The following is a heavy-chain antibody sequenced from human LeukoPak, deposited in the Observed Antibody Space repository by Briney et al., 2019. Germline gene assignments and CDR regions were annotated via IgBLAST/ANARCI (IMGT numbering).Heavy chain of an antibody. CDR1: GGTFSSYA. J-gene: IGHJ4*02. D-gene: IGHD3-10*01. Sequence: SVKVSCKASGGTFSSYAISWVRQAPGQGLEWMGGIIPIFGTANYAQKFQGRVTITADESTSTAYMELSSLRSEDTAVYYCARWGVRGVRGGYESGAIDYWGQGTLVTVSS. CDR2: IIPIFGTA. V-gene: IGHV1-69*13. CDR3: ARWGVRGVRGGYESGAIDY.